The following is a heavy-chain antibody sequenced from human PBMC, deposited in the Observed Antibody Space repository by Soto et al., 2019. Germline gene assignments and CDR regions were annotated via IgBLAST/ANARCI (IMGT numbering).Heavy chain of an antibody. V-gene: IGHV3-30*04. CDR3: ARDSAYSTASTHFDN. J-gene: IGHJ4*02. CDR2: VSSVGSHA. D-gene: IGHD2-2*01. CDR1: GFTFSSDA. Sequence: QVQLVESGGGVVQPGSSLRLSCAASGFTFSSDALHWVRQAPGKGLEWVAVVSSVGSHAYYPDYVKGRFTISRDNSQSTVYLQMNSLRPEDTATYFCARDSAYSTASTHFDNWGQGTLVTVSS.